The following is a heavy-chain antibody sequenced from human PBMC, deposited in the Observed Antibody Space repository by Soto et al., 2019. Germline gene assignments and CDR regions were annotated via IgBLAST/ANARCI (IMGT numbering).Heavy chain of an antibody. Sequence: QVQLVQSGAEMKKPGSSVRVSCKSSGGTFISYAISWVRQGARQGLEWMGGIIPMYGTATYAQKFQGRVTITADECTSTGYMELHSLRSDDTAVYFCARGNRDYGDYSNYFFDFWGQGTLVTVSS. V-gene: IGHV1-69*12. J-gene: IGHJ4*02. CDR1: GGTFISYA. CDR2: IIPMYGTA. CDR3: ARGNRDYGDYSNYFFDF. D-gene: IGHD4-17*01.